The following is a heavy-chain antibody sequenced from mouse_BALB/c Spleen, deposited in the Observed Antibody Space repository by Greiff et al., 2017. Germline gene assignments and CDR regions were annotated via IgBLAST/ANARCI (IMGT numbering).Heavy chain of an antibody. Sequence: EVKLVESGGGLVQPGGSRKLSCAASGFTFSDYGMAWVRQAPGKGPEWVAFISNLAYSIYYADTVTGRFTISRENAKNTLYLEMSSLRSEDTAMYYCARDRGITTRDYAMDYWGQGTSVTVSS. CDR2: ISNLAYSI. J-gene: IGHJ4*01. CDR3: ARDRGITTRDYAMDY. D-gene: IGHD2-4*01. CDR1: GFTFSDYG. V-gene: IGHV5-15*02.